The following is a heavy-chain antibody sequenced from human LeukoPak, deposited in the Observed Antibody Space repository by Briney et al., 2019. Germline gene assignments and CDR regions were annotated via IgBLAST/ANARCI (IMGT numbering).Heavy chain of an antibody. Sequence: GGSLRLSCAASGFTFSSYAMSWVRQAPGKGLEWVSAISGSGGSTYYADSVQGRFTISRDNSKNTLYLQMNSLRAEDTAVYYCAKDPLIVVVPAAPSRDAFDIWGQGTMVTVSS. J-gene: IGHJ3*02. V-gene: IGHV3-23*01. D-gene: IGHD2-2*01. CDR3: AKDPLIVVVPAAPSRDAFDI. CDR2: ISGSGGST. CDR1: GFTFSSYA.